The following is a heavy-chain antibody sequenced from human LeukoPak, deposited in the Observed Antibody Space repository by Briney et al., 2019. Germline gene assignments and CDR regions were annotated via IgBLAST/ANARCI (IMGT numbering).Heavy chain of an antibody. Sequence: GGSLRLSCAASGFIFSSYSMNWVRQAPGKGLEWVSYISISGTTIYYADSVKGRFTISRDNAKNTLYLQMNSLRAEDTAVYYCARDPGYFDSTFDYWGQGTLVTVSS. CDR2: ISISGTTI. D-gene: IGHD3-9*01. V-gene: IGHV3-48*04. CDR1: GFIFSSYS. J-gene: IGHJ4*02. CDR3: ARDPGYFDSTFDY.